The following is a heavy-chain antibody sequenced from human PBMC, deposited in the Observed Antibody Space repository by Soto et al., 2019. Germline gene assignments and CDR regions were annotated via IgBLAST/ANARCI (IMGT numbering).Heavy chain of an antibody. J-gene: IGHJ5*02. Sequence: LKISCQVSGYSFTSKSVCWVHQMPGKGLEWMGMIYPGDSDTRYGPSFEGLVTISADRSTSTAYLFWKTLKTSDTAMYYCARFYAGYSNPFQFDTWGQGSQVTVSS. CDR1: GYSFTSKS. V-gene: IGHV5-51*07. CDR3: ARFYAGYSNPFQFDT. D-gene: IGHD5-18*01. CDR2: IYPGDSDT.